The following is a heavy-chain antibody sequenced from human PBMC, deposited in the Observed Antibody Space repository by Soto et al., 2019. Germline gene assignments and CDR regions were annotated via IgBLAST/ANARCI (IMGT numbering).Heavy chain of an antibody. CDR2: MYYGGST. V-gene: IGHV4-59*01. CDR3: ARSRGNYDYFGMDV. CDR1: GDSISGYY. J-gene: IGHJ6*02. Sequence: QVQLQESGPGLVKPSETLSLTCTVSGDSISGYYWSWIRQPPGKGLEWIGYMYYGGSTNYNPSLKSRVTISVDTPKNQFSLKFSSVTAADTAVYYCARSRGNYDYFGMDVRGQGTTVTVSS.